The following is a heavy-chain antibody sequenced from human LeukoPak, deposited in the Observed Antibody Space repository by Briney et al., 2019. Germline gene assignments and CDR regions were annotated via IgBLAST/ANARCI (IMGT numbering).Heavy chain of an antibody. Sequence: SETLSLTCTVSGGSISSSSYYWGWIRQPPGKGLEWIGSIYYSGSTYYNPSLKSRVTISVDTSKNQFSLKLSSVTAADTAVYYCAYCSSTSCLRGAFDIWGQGTMVTVSS. D-gene: IGHD2-2*01. V-gene: IGHV4-39*01. J-gene: IGHJ3*02. CDR2: IYYSGST. CDR3: AYCSSTSCLRGAFDI. CDR1: GGSISSSSYY.